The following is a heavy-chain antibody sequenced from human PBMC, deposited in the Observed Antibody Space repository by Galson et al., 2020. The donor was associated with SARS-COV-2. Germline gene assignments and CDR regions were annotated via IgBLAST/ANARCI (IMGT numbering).Heavy chain of an antibody. J-gene: IGHJ6*02. D-gene: IGHD2-2*01. V-gene: IGHV2-70*01. Sequence: SGPTLVKPTQTLTLTCTFSGFSLSTSGMCVSWIRQPPGKALEWLALIDWDDDKYYSTSLKTRLTISKDTSKNQVVLTMTNMDPVDTATYYCARRPYQLLVGSYYGMDVWGQGTTVTVSS. CDR3: ARRPYQLLVGSYYGMDV. CDR1: GFSLSTSGMC. CDR2: IDWDDDK.